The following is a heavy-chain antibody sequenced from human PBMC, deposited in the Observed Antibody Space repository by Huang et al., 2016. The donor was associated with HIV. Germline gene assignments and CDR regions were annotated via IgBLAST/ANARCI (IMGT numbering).Heavy chain of an antibody. CDR1: GGSISSSRSY. D-gene: IGHD6-19*01. CDR2: IYYSGNT. Sequence: LQLQESGPGLVKSSETLSLICTVSGGSISSSRSYWGWIRQPPGKGPEWIGSIYYSGNTYYNPPLKSRVTISVDTAKNQFSLKVNSVTAADTAVYYCARHGRVAGHYYNNMDVWGRGTTVTVSS. J-gene: IGHJ6*02. V-gene: IGHV4-39*01. CDR3: ARHGRVAGHYYNNMDV.